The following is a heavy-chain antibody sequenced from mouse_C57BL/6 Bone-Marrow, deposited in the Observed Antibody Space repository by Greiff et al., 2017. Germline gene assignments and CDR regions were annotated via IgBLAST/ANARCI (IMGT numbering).Heavy chain of an antibody. CDR2: IYPGGGYT. V-gene: IGHV1-63*01. Sequence: QVQLQQPGAELVRPGTSVKMSCKASGYTFTNYWIGWAKQRPGHGLEWIGDIYPGGGYTNYNEKFKGKATLTADKSSSTAYMQFSSLTSEDSAIYYCARSVVATGGLAGTWYFDVWGTGTTVTVSS. D-gene: IGHD1-1*01. CDR3: ARSVVATGGLAGTWYFDV. J-gene: IGHJ1*03. CDR1: GYTFTNYW.